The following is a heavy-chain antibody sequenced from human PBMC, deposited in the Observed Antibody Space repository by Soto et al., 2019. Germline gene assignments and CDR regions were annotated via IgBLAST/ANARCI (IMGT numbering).Heavy chain of an antibody. Sequence: SLRLSCAASEFTFSSYGMHWVRQAPGKGLEWVAVIPYDGSNKYYADSVKGRFTISRDNSKNTLYLQMNSLRPEDTAVYYCAKAYSPALNYYYGMDVWGQGTTVTVSS. D-gene: IGHD2-2*01. J-gene: IGHJ6*02. V-gene: IGHV3-30*18. CDR3: AKAYSPALNYYYGMDV. CDR2: IPYDGSNK. CDR1: EFTFSSYG.